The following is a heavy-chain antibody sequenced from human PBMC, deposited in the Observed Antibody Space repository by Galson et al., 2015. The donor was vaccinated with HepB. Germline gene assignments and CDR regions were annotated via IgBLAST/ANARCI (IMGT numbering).Heavy chain of an antibody. CDR1: GFTFSSYS. J-gene: IGHJ3*02. CDR3: ARERGHHSGSQWVDI. D-gene: IGHD1-26*01. CDR2: ISSSSSYI. Sequence: SLRLSCAASGFTFSSYSMNWVRQAPGKGLEWVSSISSSSSYIYYADSVKGRFTISRDNAKNSLYLQMNSLRAEDTAVYYCARERGHHSGSQWVDIWGQGTMVTVSS. V-gene: IGHV3-21*01.